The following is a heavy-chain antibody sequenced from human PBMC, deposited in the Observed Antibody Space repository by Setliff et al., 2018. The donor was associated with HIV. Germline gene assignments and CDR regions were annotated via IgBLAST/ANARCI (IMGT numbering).Heavy chain of an antibody. V-gene: IGHV4-34*01. CDR3: ARGPRVAAAGMRFGY. Sequence: ETLSLTCAVYGGSFSGYYWSWIRQPPGKGLEWIGEINHSGSTNYNPSLKSRVTISVDTSKNQFSLKLSSVTAADTAVYYCARGPRVAAAGMRFGYWGQGTLVTVSS. D-gene: IGHD6-13*01. J-gene: IGHJ4*02. CDR1: GGSFSGYY. CDR2: INHSGST.